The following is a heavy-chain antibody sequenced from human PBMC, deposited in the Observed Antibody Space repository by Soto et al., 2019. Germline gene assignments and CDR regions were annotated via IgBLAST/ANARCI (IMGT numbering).Heavy chain of an antibody. CDR3: ARGYFWAPYYFDY. V-gene: IGHV4-34*01. J-gene: IGHJ4*02. CDR1: GGSLSGYY. CDR2: INHSGST. Sequence: SETLSLTCAVYGGSLSGYYWSWIRQPPGKGLEWIGEINHSGSTNYNPSLKSRVTISVDTSKNQFSLKLSSVTAADTAVYYCARGYFWAPYYFDYWGQGTLVTVPS. D-gene: IGHD3-3*01.